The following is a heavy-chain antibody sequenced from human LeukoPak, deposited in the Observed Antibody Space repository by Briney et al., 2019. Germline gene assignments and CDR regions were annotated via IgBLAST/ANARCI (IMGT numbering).Heavy chain of an antibody. J-gene: IGHJ5*02. V-gene: IGHV4-34*01. CDR1: GGSFSGYY. CDR3: AREQIVLRYFDWLPGWFDP. Sequence: SETLSLTCAVYGGSFSGYYWSWIRQPPGKGLEWIGEINHSGSTNYNPSLKSRVTISVDTSKNQFSLKLSSVTAADTAAYYCAREQIVLRYFDWLPGWFDPWGQGTLVTVSS. D-gene: IGHD3-9*01. CDR2: INHSGST.